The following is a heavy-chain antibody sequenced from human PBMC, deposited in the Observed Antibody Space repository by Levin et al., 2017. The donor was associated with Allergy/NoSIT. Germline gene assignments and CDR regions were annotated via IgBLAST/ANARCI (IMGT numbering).Heavy chain of an antibody. CDR2: IKQDGSQK. CDR1: GFPFSNSW. CDR3: AGDLGTSGTLFDAFDI. Sequence: LSLTCAVSGFPFSNSWMSWVRQAPGKRLEWVANIKQDGSQKYYVDSVKGRFTISRDNTKNSLYLQMNSLRAEDTAVYYCAGDLGTSGTLFDAFDIWGQGTMVTVSS. D-gene: IGHD1-26*01. V-gene: IGHV3-7*01. J-gene: IGHJ3*02.